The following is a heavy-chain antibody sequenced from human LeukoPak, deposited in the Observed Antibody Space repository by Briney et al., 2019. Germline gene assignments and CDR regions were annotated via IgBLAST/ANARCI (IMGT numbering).Heavy chain of an antibody. CDR2: LSGSGGST. Sequence: KPGGSVRLSCAASGFTFSSYAMSWVRQAPGKGLEWVSDLSGSGGSTYYADSVKGRFTISRNNSKNTLYLQMNSLRAEDTAVYYCAKSRGESRGASNYWGQGTLVTVSS. J-gene: IGHJ4*02. D-gene: IGHD1-26*01. CDR3: AKSRGESRGASNY. V-gene: IGHV3-23*01. CDR1: GFTFSSYA.